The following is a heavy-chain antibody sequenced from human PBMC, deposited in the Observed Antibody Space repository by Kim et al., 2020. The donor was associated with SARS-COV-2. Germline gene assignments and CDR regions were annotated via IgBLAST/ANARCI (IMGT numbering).Heavy chain of an antibody. CDR3: ARLTAGYFYYYFINV. CDR1: GGSISSRGHY. Sequence: SETLSLTCTVSGGSISSRGHYWSWIRQLPGKGLESIGYIYSSGSTYYDPSLISRVSISVDTSKNQFSLKLSSVTPADTAVYYCARLTAGYFYYYFINVWGKGTTVTVSS. CDR2: IYSSGST. D-gene: IGHD3-16*01. J-gene: IGHJ6*03. V-gene: IGHV4-31*03.